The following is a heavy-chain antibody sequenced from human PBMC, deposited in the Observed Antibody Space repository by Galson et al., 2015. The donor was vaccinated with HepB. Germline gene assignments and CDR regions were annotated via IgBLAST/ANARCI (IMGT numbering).Heavy chain of an antibody. CDR3: AKGYGLFYS. Sequence: SLRLSCAASGFGFDTHAMSWVRQAPGKGLEWISGISGNGDSTFYGDSVKGRFTVSRDNSKNILFLQMNSLRAEDTGLYFCAKGYGLFYSWGHGILVTVSS. CDR1: GFGFDTHA. J-gene: IGHJ5*01. D-gene: IGHD5-18*01. V-gene: IGHV3-23*01. CDR2: ISGNGDST.